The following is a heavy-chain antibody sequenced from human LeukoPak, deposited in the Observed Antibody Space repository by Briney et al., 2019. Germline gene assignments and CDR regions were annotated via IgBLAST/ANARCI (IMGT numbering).Heavy chain of an antibody. CDR1: GGSISSYY. J-gene: IGHJ2*01. D-gene: IGHD4-17*01. CDR3: AREAEDDGDFYALKYFDL. V-gene: IGHV4-4*07. Sequence: SETLSLTCTVSGGSISSYYWSWIRQPAGKGLEWIGRIYTSGSTNYNPSLKSRVTMSVDTSKNQFSLKLSSVTAADTAVYYCAREAEDDGDFYALKYFDLWGRGTLVTVSS. CDR2: IYTSGST.